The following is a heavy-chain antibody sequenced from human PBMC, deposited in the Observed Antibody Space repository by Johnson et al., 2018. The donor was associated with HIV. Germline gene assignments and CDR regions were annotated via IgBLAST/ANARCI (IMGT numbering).Heavy chain of an antibody. J-gene: IGHJ3*01. CDR3: AKLNPVDDSFDL. V-gene: IGHV3-NL1*01. CDR2: IYSAGRT. CDR1: GFTFSAYA. Sequence: QVQLVESGGGLVQPGGSLRLSCAASGFTFSAYAVHWVRQAPGKGLEWVSIIYSAGRTFYADSVKGRFTISRDNSENTVFLQMNSLRSEDTAVYFCAKLNPVDDSFDLWGQGTMVTVSS. D-gene: IGHD2-15*01.